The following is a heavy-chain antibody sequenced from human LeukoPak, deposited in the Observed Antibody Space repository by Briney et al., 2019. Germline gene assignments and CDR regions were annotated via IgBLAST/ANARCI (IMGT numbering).Heavy chain of an antibody. CDR2: ISSSGSTI. J-gene: IGHJ6*03. Sequence: GGSLRLSCAASGFTFSSYEMNWVRQAPGKGLEWVSYISSSGSTIYYADSVKGRFTISRDNAKNSLYLQMNSLRAEDTAVYYCAKVWTGQWPPHYYYMDVWGKGTTVTISS. V-gene: IGHV3-48*03. D-gene: IGHD6-19*01. CDR1: GFTFSSYE. CDR3: AKVWTGQWPPHYYYMDV.